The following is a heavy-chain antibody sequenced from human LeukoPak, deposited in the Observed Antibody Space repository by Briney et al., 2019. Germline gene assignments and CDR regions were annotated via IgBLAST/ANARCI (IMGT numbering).Heavy chain of an antibody. D-gene: IGHD2-15*01. Sequence: PGRSLRLSCAASEFTFSNYAMHWVRQAPGKGLEWVAVISYDGSNKYYADSVKGRFTISRDNSKNTLYLQMNSLRAEDTAVYYCARGQYSPDYWGQGTLVTVSS. V-gene: IGHV3-30-3*01. CDR3: ARGQYSPDY. J-gene: IGHJ4*02. CDR1: EFTFSNYA. CDR2: ISYDGSNK.